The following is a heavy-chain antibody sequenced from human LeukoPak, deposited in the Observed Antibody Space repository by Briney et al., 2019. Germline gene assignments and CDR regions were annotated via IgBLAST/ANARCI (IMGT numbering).Heavy chain of an antibody. V-gene: IGHV4-30-4*07. Sequence: PSQTLPLTCAVSGGSISRGGYSWSWIRQPPGKGLEWIGYFYYSGSTYYNPSLKSRVTISVDTSKNQLSLKLSSVTAADTAVYYCARESSYHGSGTGWFDPWGQGTLVTVSS. D-gene: IGHD3-10*01. CDR1: GGSISRGGYS. CDR3: ARESSYHGSGTGWFDP. J-gene: IGHJ5*02. CDR2: FYYSGST.